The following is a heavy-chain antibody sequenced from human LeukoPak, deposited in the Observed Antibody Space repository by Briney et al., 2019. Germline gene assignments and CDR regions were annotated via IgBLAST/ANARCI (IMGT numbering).Heavy chain of an antibody. J-gene: IGHJ4*02. CDR1: GFTFSSYW. Sequence: GGSLRLSCAASGFTFSSYWMHWVRQDPVKGLLWVSRINGDGSSTDYADSEKGRFTVSRDNAKNTVYLQMNSLKAEDTAVYYCVRGYSSGYRLDYWGQGTLVTVSS. D-gene: IGHD3-22*01. V-gene: IGHV3-74*01. CDR3: VRGYSSGYRLDY. CDR2: INGDGSST.